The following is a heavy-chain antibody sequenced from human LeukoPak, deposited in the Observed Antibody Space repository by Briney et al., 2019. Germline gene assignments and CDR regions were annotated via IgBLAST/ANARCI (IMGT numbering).Heavy chain of an antibody. D-gene: IGHD4-11*01. Sequence: PGGSLRLSCAVSGLSFSTSWMDWVHQAPGKGLEWVASINPDESEKYSAGSVKGRFTISRDNAKNSLFLQMENLRVEDTAFYYCVRDLHYSRLDYWGQGMLVAVSS. CDR2: INPDESEK. CDR3: VRDLHYSRLDY. J-gene: IGHJ4*02. V-gene: IGHV3-7*01. CDR1: GLSFSTSW.